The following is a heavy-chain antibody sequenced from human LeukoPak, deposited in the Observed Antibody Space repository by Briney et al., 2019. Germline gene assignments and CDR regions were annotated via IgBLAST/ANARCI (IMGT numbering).Heavy chain of an antibody. CDR2: IYYSGST. J-gene: IGHJ2*01. CDR3: ARVYYSSSYDYWYFDL. Sequence: SETLSLTCTVSGGYIRSYYWSWIRPPPGKGLEWIGYIYYSGSTNYNPSLKSRVTISVDTSKKQLSLKLSSVTAADTAVYYCARVYYSSSYDYWYFDLWGRGTLVTVSS. D-gene: IGHD6-13*01. V-gene: IGHV4-59*01. CDR1: GGYIRSYY.